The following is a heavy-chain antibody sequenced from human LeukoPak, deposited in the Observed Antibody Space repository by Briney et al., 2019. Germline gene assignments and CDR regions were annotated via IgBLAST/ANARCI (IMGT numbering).Heavy chain of an antibody. CDR2: INPNLGAT. V-gene: IGHV1-8*03. Sequence: ASVKVSCKASGYTFTTYDINWVRQATGQGLEWMGWINPNLGATDYAQKFQGRVTITMNISISTTYMELSSLRSEDTAVYYCARVRPFGYQLPDFDYWGQGTLVTVSS. J-gene: IGHJ4*02. D-gene: IGHD2-2*01. CDR1: GYTFTTYD. CDR3: ARVRPFGYQLPDFDY.